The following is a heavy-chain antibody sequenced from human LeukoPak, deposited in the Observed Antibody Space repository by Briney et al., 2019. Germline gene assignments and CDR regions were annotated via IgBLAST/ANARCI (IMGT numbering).Heavy chain of an antibody. CDR2: IYPGDSDT. J-gene: IGHJ3*02. D-gene: IGHD3-22*01. CDR1: GYSFTSYW. Sequence: GESLKLSCKGSGYSFTSYWIGWVRQMPGKGLEWMGIIYPGDSDTRYSPSFQGQVTISADKSISTAYLQWSSLKASDTAMYYCARLPYYYDSSGYPHDAFDIWGQGTMVTVSS. V-gene: IGHV5-51*01. CDR3: ARLPYYYDSSGYPHDAFDI.